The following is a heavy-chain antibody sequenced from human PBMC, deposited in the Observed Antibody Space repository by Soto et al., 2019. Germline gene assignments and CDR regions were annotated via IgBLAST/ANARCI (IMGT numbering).Heavy chain of an antibody. Sequence: QVQLVESGGGLVQPGRSLRLSCAASGFTFSSYAMHWVRQAPGKGLEWVAVISYDGSNKYYAESVKGRFTISRDNSKNTLYLQMNSLRAEDTAVYYCARGPQVVAGTFDYWGQGTLVTVSS. CDR1: GFTFSSYA. V-gene: IGHV3-30-3*01. D-gene: IGHD6-19*01. CDR2: ISYDGSNK. CDR3: ARGPQVVAGTFDY. J-gene: IGHJ4*02.